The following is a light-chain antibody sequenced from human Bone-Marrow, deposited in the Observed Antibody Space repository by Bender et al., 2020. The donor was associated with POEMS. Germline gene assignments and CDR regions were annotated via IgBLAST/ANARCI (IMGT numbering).Light chain of an antibody. J-gene: IGLJ3*02. CDR2: NNS. V-gene: IGLV1-44*01. CDR1: SSKFGSYP. CDR3: ATWDDSLNGWV. Sequence: QSVLTQPPSASGTPGQRVTISCSGSSSKFGSYPVNWYQQLPGAAPKLVIFNNSQRPSGVPDRFSGSNSGTSASLAISGLLSDFYCATWDDSLNGWVFGGGTKLTVL.